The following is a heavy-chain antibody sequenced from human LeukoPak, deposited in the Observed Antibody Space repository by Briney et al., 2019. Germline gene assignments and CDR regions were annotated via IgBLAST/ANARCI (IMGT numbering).Heavy chain of an antibody. CDR3: ASRDSSWSFDY. CDR1: GGTFSSYA. CDR2: IIPIFGTA. Sequence: ASVKVSCKASGGTFSSYAISWVRQAPGQGLEWMGGIIPIFGTANYGQKFQGRVTITADKSTSTAYTELSSLRPEDTAVYYCASRDSSWSFDYWGQGTLVTVSS. V-gene: IGHV1-69*06. D-gene: IGHD6-13*01. J-gene: IGHJ4*02.